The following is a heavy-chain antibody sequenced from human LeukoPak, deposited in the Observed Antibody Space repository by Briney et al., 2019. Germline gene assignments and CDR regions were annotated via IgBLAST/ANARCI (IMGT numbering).Heavy chain of an antibody. V-gene: IGHV4-59*01. CDR3: ARSTRTYDSSDL. CDR1: GGSISSYY. J-gene: IGHJ5*02. CDR2: IYYSGST. Sequence: SETLSLTCTVSGGSISSYYWSWLRQPPGKGLEWIGYIYYSGSTNYNPSLKSRVTISVDTSKNQFSLKLSSVTAADTAVYYCARSTRTYDSSDLWGQGTLVTVSS. D-gene: IGHD3-22*01.